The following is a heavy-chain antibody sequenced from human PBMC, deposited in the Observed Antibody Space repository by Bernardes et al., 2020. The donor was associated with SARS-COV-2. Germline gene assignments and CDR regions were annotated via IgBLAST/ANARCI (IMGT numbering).Heavy chain of an antibody. Sequence: GSLRLSCAASGFTFSSYAMSWVRQAPGKGLEWVSAISGSGGSTYYADSVKGRFTISRDNSKNTLYLQMNSLRAEDTAVYYCAKDNRYINWFDPWGQGTLVTVSS. CDR3: AKDNRYINWFDP. CDR1: GFTFSSYA. J-gene: IGHJ5*02. D-gene: IGHD1-26*01. V-gene: IGHV3-23*01. CDR2: ISGSGGST.